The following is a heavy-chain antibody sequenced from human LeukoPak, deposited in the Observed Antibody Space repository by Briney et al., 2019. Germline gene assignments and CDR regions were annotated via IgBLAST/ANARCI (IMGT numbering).Heavy chain of an antibody. J-gene: IGHJ3*02. CDR3: AREFTTVVTLDAFDI. CDR2: IKQDGREK. D-gene: IGHD4-23*01. CDR1: GFTFSSYW. V-gene: IGHV3-7*05. Sequence: GGSLRLSCAASGFTFSSYWMSWVRQAPGEALEGVANIKQDGREKYYVDSVKGRFTISRDNAKNSLYLQMNSLRAEDTAVYYCAREFTTVVTLDAFDIWGQGTMVTVSS.